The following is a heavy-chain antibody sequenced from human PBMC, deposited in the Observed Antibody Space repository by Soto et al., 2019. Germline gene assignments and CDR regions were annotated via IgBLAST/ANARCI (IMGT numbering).Heavy chain of an antibody. CDR1: GGSISSGGYS. J-gene: IGHJ5*02. D-gene: IGHD3-10*01. CDR2: MYHSGST. V-gene: IGHV4-30-2*01. CDR3: ARVPGP. Sequence: TSETLSLTCAVSGGSISSGGYSWSWTRQPPGKGLEWIGYMYHSGSTYYNPSLKSRVTISIDRSKNQFSLKLSSVTAADTAVYYCARVPGPWGQGTLVTVSS.